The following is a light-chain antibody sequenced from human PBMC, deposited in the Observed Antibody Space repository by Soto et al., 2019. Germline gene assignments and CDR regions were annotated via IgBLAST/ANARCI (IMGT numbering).Light chain of an antibody. CDR2: AAS. V-gene: IGKV1-39*01. J-gene: IGKJ1*01. CDR3: QQSYSTLSTWT. CDR1: QSISSY. Sequence: DIQMTQSPSSLSAYVGDRVTITCRASQSISSYLNWYQQKPGKAPKLLIYAASSLQSGVPSRFSGSGSGTDFTLTIGSLQPEDFATYYCQQSYSTLSTWTFGQGTKV.